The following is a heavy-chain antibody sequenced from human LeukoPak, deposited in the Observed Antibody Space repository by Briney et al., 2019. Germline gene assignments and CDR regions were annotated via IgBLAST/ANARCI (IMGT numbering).Heavy chain of an antibody. D-gene: IGHD2-15*01. CDR3: ARDARGGSGGIDD. V-gene: IGHV4-59*01. CDR2: IYYTGST. J-gene: IGHJ4*02. CDR1: GGSINSYY. Sequence: KTSETLSLTCTVSGGSINSYYWSWIRQPPGKGLEWVGYIYYTGSTSYNPSLKSRVTISVDTSQNQFSLKLSSVTAADTALYYCARDARGGSGGIDDWGQGTLVIVSS.